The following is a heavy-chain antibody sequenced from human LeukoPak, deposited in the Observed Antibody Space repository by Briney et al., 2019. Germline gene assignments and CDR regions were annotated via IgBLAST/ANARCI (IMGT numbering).Heavy chain of an antibody. D-gene: IGHD2-2*01. V-gene: IGHV1-2*02. CDR3: ARAPEPGYCSSTSCPMGDYYYMDV. Sequence: ASVKVSCKASGYTFTGYYMHWVRQAPGQGLEWMGWIDPNSGGTNYAQKFQGRVTMTRDTSISTAYMELSRLRSDDTAVYYCARAPEPGYCSSTSCPMGDYYYMDVWGKGTTVTVSS. CDR1: GYTFTGYY. CDR2: IDPNSGGT. J-gene: IGHJ6*03.